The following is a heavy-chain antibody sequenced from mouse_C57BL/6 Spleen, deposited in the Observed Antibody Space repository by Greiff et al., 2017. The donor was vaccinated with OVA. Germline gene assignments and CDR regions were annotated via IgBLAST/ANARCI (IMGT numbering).Heavy chain of an antibody. V-gene: IGHV1-81*01. CDR3: AKYGATLVATRFAY. J-gene: IGHJ3*01. CDR1: GYTFTSYG. D-gene: IGHD1-1*01. CDR2: IYPRSGNT. Sequence: QVQLQQSGAELARPGASVKLSCKASGYTFTSYGISWVKQRTGQGLEWIGEIYPRSGNTYYNEKFKGKATLTADKSSSTAYMELRSLTSEVSAVYFDAKYGATLVATRFAYWGQGTLVTVST.